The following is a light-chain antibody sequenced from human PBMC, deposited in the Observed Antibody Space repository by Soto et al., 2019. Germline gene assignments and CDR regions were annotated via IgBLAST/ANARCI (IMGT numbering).Light chain of an antibody. CDR2: EVT. CDR3: CSHSSSITWM. Sequence: QSALTQPASVSGSPGQSITISCTGTYSDVGGYNFVSWYQQHPGRAPKLIIHEVTNRPSGVSNRFSGSKSGNTASLTISGLQDEDEAVYYCCSHSSSITWMFGGGTKLTVL. CDR1: YSDVGGYNF. V-gene: IGLV2-14*03. J-gene: IGLJ3*02.